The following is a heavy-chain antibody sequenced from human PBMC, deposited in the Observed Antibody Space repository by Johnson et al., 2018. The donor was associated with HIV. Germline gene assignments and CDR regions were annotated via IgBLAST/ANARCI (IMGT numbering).Heavy chain of an antibody. D-gene: IGHD2-2*01. J-gene: IGHJ3*01. CDR3: ARGLVVPA. CDR1: GFTFDDYA. CDR2: ISWNSGSI. V-gene: IGHV3-9*01. Sequence: VQLVESGGGLVQPGRSLRLSCAASGFTFDDYAMHWVRQAPGKGLEWVSGISWNSGSIGYADSVKGRFTISRDNAKNSLYLQMNSRRAEDTAVYYCARGLVVPAWGQGTVVTVSS.